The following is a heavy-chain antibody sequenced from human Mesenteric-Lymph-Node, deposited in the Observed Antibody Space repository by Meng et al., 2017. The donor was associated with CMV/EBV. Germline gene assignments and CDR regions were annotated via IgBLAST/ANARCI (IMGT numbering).Heavy chain of an antibody. Sequence: GESLKISCAASGFTFSSYWMSWVRQAPGKGLEWVANIKQDGSEKYYVDSVKGRFRISRDNGKNSVFLQMNSLTAEDTAVYYCARDISPYQLPSRAFDIWGQGTMVTVSS. V-gene: IGHV3-7*01. CDR1: GFTFSSYW. CDR3: ARDISPYQLPSRAFDI. D-gene: IGHD2-2*01. J-gene: IGHJ3*02. CDR2: IKQDGSEK.